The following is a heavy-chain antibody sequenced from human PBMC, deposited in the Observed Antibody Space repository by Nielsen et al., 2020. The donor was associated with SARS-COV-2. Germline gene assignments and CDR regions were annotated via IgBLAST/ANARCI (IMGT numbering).Heavy chain of an antibody. CDR2: IWYDGINK. D-gene: IGHD6-19*01. J-gene: IGHJ4*02. CDR1: GFTFSSCG. CDR3: ARDTSGWYYFDY. Sequence: GGSLRLSCAASGFTFSSCGMHWVRQAPGKGLEWVAVIWYDGINKYYADSVKGRFTISRDNSRNTLYLQMNSLRADDTAVYYCARDTSGWYYFDYWGQGTLVTVSS. V-gene: IGHV3-33*01.